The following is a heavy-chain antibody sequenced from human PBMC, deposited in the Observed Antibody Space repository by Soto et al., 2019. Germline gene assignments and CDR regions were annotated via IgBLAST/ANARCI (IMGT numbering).Heavy chain of an antibody. J-gene: IGHJ4*02. Sequence: VQLVESGGGVVQPGRSLRLSCAASGFTFGSYAMHWVRQAPGKGLEWVAVISYDGSNKYYADSVKGRFTISRDNSKNTLYLQMNSLRAEDTAVYYCARSPGYGLYYFDYWGQGTLVTVSS. V-gene: IGHV3-30-3*01. D-gene: IGHD2-8*01. CDR1: GFTFGSYA. CDR2: ISYDGSNK. CDR3: ARSPGYGLYYFDY.